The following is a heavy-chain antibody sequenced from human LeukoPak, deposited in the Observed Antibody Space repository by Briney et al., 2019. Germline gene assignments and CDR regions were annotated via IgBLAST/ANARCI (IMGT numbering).Heavy chain of an antibody. CDR3: ARSVDTAMVTPGYYFDY. D-gene: IGHD5-18*01. J-gene: IGHJ4*02. CDR1: GGSISSYY. V-gene: IGHV4-59*01. Sequence: SETLSLTCTVSGGSISSYYWSWIRQPPGKGLEWIGYIYYSGSTNYNPSLKSLVTISVDTSNNQFSLKLSSVTAADTAVYYCARSVDTAMVTPGYYFDYWGQGTLVTVSS. CDR2: IYYSGST.